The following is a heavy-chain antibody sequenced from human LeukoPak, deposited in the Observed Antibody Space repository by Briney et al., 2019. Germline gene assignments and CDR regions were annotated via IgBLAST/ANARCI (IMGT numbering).Heavy chain of an antibody. CDR2: ILFDEATK. Sequence: GGSLRLSCSASGFTFADYAMDWVRQAPGKGLDWVAVILFDEATKYCSYSVEGRFTISKERYSNTLVLQMNRLTTADTAISYYAKEAAGWGNFYFDSWGQGTLVTVSS. J-gene: IGHJ4*02. CDR3: AKEAAGWGNFYFDS. D-gene: IGHD6-25*01. V-gene: IGHV3-30-3*02. CDR1: GFTFADYA.